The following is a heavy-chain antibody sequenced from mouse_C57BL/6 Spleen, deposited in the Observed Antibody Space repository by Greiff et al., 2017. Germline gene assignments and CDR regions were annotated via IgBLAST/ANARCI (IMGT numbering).Heavy chain of an antibody. V-gene: IGHV5-12*01. Sequence: VQLKESGGGLVQPGGSLKLSCAASGFTFSDYYMYWVRQTPEKRLEWVAYISNGGGSTYYPDTVKGRFTISRDNAKNTLYLQMSRLKSEDTAMYYCARRGNYAMDYWGQGTSVTVSS. J-gene: IGHJ4*01. CDR2: ISNGGGST. CDR1: GFTFSDYY. CDR3: ARRGNYAMDY.